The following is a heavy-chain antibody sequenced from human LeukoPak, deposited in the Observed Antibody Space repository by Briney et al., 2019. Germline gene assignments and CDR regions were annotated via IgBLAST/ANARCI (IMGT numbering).Heavy chain of an antibody. Sequence: GASVKVSCRASGYTFTNVDISWVRQAPGQGLEWMGWISAYNGNTNYAQKLQGRVTMTTDTSTSTAYMELRSLRSDDTAVYYCARDSDGSYYAPTKVWGQGTLVTVSS. D-gene: IGHD1-26*01. V-gene: IGHV1-18*01. J-gene: IGHJ4*02. CDR3: ARDSDGSYYAPTKV. CDR2: ISAYNGNT. CDR1: GYTFTNVD.